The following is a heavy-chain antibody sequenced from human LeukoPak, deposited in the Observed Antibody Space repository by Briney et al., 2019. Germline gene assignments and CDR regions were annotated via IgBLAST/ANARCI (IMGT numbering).Heavy chain of an antibody. J-gene: IGHJ6*02. CDR2: ISGDGGST. CDR3: AKDGAASSSWYHYYGMDV. Sequence: PGGSLRLSCAASGFTFNDYAMHWVRQVPGKGLEWVSLISGDGGSTYYADSVKGRFTISRDNSKNSLFLQVNSLTTEDTALYYCAKDGAASSSWYHYYGMDVWGQGTTVTVSS. CDR1: GFTFNDYA. V-gene: IGHV3-43*02. D-gene: IGHD6-13*01.